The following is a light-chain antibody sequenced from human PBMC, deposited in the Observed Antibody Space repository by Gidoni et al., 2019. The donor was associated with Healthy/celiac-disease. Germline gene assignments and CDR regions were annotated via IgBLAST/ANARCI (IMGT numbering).Light chain of an antibody. CDR3: NSWVSSGNCDWL. CDR2: GTN. V-gene: IGLV3-19*02. J-gene: IGLJ3*02. CDR1: SLRSYY. Sequence: SSELTQDPAVSVALGQTFRITCQGDSLRSYYSSWYQPNPGQAPVLVIYGTNNRPSGIPDRFSGSSSGNTASLTISGAQAEDEADYFCNSWVSSGNCDWLFGGGTKLTVL.